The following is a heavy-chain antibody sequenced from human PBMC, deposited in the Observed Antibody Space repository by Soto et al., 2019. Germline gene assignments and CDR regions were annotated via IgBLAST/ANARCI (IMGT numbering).Heavy chain of an antibody. V-gene: IGHV3-23*01. CDR3: VTLALGKFDY. Sequence: PGGSLRLSCAASGFTFSSNSMSWVRQAPGGWLEWVSAISDSAERIFYVDSVKGRFTISRDNSKNKLYLQMDSLRAEDTAVYYCVTLALGKFDYWGQGNLVTVSS. D-gene: IGHD1-26*01. CDR2: ISDSAERI. J-gene: IGHJ4*02. CDR1: GFTFSSNS.